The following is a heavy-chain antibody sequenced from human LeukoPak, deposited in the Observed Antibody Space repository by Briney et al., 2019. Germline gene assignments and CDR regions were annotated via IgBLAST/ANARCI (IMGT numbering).Heavy chain of an antibody. CDR1: GFSFDDYG. J-gene: IGHJ4*02. Sequence: PWGSLTLSCAASGFSFDDYGMSWVCQPPGKGLECVSGINWNGGSTGYADSVKGRFTISRDNAKNSLYLQMNSLRAEDTALYYCARGRGSYSPYYFDYWGQG. CDR3: ARGRGSYSPYYFDY. CDR2: INWNGGST. V-gene: IGHV3-20*04. D-gene: IGHD1-26*01.